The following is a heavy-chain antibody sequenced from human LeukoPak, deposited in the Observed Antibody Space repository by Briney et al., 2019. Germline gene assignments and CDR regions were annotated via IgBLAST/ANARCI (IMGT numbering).Heavy chain of an antibody. Sequence: PGGSLRLSCTASRFTFSNYWMSWVRQASGKGLEWVANIKEDGSEKYYVDSVKGRFTISRDNAKNSLYLQMNSLRAEDTAVYYCARDYGVAGLFDPWGQGTLVTVSS. CDR3: ARDYGVAGLFDP. CDR2: IKEDGSEK. CDR1: RFTFSNYW. V-gene: IGHV3-7*01. J-gene: IGHJ5*02. D-gene: IGHD6-19*01.